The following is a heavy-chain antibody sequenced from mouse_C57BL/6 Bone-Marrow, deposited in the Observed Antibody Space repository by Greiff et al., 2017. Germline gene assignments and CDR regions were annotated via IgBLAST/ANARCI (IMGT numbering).Heavy chain of an antibody. CDR3: ARDTVVANYYAMDY. J-gene: IGHJ4*01. Sequence: QVQLQQPGAELVKPGASVKMSCKASGYTFTSYWITWVKQRPGQGLEWIGEIDPSDSYTNYNQKFKGKSTLTVDKSSSTAYMQLSSLTSEDSAVYYCARDTVVANYYAMDYWGQGTSVTVSS. CDR2: IDPSDSYT. D-gene: IGHD1-1*01. V-gene: IGHV1-69*01. CDR1: GYTFTSYW.